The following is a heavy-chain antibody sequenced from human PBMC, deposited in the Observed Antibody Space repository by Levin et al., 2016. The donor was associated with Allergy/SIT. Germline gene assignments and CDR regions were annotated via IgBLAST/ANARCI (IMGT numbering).Heavy chain of an antibody. D-gene: IGHD2-2*01. J-gene: IGHJ6*02. CDR3: ARIRGCTGTSCYGTDYFYYYIKDV. CDR1: GGSISSGGYY. Sequence: SETLSLTCTVSGGSISSGGYYWSWIRQHPGKGLEWIGYIYYSGSTYYNPSLTSRVTMSVDTSKNQLSLKLSSVTAADTAVYYCARIRGCTGTSCYGTDYFYYYIKDVWGQGTTVTVSS. V-gene: IGHV4-31*03. CDR2: IYYSGST.